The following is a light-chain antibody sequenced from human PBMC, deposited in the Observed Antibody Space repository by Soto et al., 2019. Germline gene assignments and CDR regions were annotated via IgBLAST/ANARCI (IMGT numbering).Light chain of an antibody. J-gene: IGLJ1*01. V-gene: IGLV2-11*01. CDR2: DVG. CDR1: SSDVGYYNY. Sequence: QSALTQPRSVSGSPGQSVTISCTGTSSDVGYYNYVSWYQQHPGKAPKLMIYDVGKRPSGVPDRFSGSKSGNTASLTISGVQAEDEADYYCCSYAGSYTFYVFGTGTKLTVL. CDR3: CSYAGSYTFYV.